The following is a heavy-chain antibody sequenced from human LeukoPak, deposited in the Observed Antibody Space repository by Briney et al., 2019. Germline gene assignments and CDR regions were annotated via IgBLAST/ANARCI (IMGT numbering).Heavy chain of an antibody. CDR2: ISSSGSTI. V-gene: IGHV3-48*03. J-gene: IGHJ4*02. Sequence: PGGPLRLSCAASGFTFRRYEMNWARQAPGKGLEGVIYISSSGSTIYYAASVKGRFTISRDNDKISLYLQMHSLRAEDPAVYYCARGPPSMVRGGHVDYWGQGTLVTVSS. CDR3: ARGPPSMVRGGHVDY. D-gene: IGHD3-10*01. CDR1: GFTFRRYE.